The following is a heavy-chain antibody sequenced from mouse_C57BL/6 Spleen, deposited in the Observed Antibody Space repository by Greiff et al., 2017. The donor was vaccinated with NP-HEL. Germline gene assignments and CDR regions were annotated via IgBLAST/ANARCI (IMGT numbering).Heavy chain of an antibody. CDR1: GYTFTDYY. CDR3: ARKGYFDY. J-gene: IGHJ2*01. Sequence: EVQLQQSGPELVKPGASVKISCKASGYTFTDYYINWVKQSHGKSLEWIGDINPNNGGTSYNQKFKGKATLTVDKSSSTAYMELRSLTSEDSAVYYCARKGYFDYWGQGTTLTVSS. CDR2: INPNNGGT. V-gene: IGHV1-26*01.